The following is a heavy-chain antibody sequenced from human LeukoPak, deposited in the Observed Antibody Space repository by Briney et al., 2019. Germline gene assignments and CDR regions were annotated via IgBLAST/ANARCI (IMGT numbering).Heavy chain of an antibody. CDR1: GGLIPISTYY. CDR3: ARTLHPPNNNWYFDY. D-gene: IGHD1-1*01. CDR2: IYYSGST. V-gene: IGHV4-61*05. J-gene: IGHJ4*02. Sequence: SETLSLSCTVSGGLIPISTYYWSWIRQPPGKGLEWIGYIYYSGSTYYNPSLKSRVTISVDTSKNQFSLKLSSVTAADTAIYYCARTLHPPNNNWYFDYWGQGILVTVSS.